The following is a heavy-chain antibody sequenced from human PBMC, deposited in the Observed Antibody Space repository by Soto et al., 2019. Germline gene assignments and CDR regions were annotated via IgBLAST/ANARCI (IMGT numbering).Heavy chain of an antibody. V-gene: IGHV4-34*01. CDR3: ATTSNCSGGSCYHYFDY. J-gene: IGHJ4*02. D-gene: IGHD2-15*01. Sequence: SETLSLTCAVYGGSFSGYYWSWIRQPPGKGLEWIGEINHSGSTNYNPSLKSRVTISVDTSKNQFSLKLSSVTAADTAVYYCATTSNCSGGSCYHYFDYWGQGTLVTVSS. CDR2: INHSGST. CDR1: GGSFSGYY.